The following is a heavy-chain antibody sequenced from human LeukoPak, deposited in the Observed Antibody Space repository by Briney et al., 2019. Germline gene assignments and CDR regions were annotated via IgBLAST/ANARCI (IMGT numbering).Heavy chain of an antibody. Sequence: VASVKVSCKASGYTFTSYYMHWVRQAPGQGLEWMGGIIPIFGTANYAQKFQGRVTITADESTSTAYMELSSLRSEDTAVYYCARSRPDILAGYYKHYYYYYMDVWGKGTTVTISS. V-gene: IGHV1-69*13. J-gene: IGHJ6*03. CDR3: ARSRPDILAGYYKHYYYYYMDV. D-gene: IGHD3-9*01. CDR1: GYTFTSYY. CDR2: IIPIFGTA.